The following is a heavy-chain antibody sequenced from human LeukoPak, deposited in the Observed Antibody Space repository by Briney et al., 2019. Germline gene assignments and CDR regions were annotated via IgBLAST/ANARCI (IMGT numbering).Heavy chain of an antibody. J-gene: IGHJ4*02. CDR1: GGSISSSSYY. Sequence: PSETLSLTCTVSGGSISSSSYYWGWIRQPPGKGLEWIGSIYYSGSTYYNPSLKSRVTISVDTSKNQFSLKLSSVTAADTAVYYCARVMVAATRIGHYFDYWAREPWSPSPQ. D-gene: IGHD2-15*01. CDR2: IYYSGST. V-gene: IGHV4-39*07. CDR3: ARVMVAATRIGHYFDY.